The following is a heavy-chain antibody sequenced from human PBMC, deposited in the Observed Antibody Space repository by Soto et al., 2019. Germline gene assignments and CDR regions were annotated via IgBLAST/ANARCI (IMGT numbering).Heavy chain of an antibody. CDR3: ASSSGDLDVYGMDI. CDR1: GFTFSRYA. Sequence: EAQLLESGGGLVQPGGSLRLSCAASGFTFSRYAMSWVRQAPGKGLGWVSTVTGGGHTTYNADSVNGRFTISRDNSKNTLYLQMNNLRAEDTAIYYCASSSGDLDVYGMDIWGPGTTVTVSS. J-gene: IGHJ6*02. D-gene: IGHD3-10*01. V-gene: IGHV3-23*01. CDR2: VTGGGHTT.